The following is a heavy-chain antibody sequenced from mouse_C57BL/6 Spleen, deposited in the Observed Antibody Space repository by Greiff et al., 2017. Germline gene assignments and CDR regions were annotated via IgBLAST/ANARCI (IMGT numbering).Heavy chain of an antibody. CDR3: ARGTYYSNYFAY. D-gene: IGHD2-5*01. J-gene: IGHJ2*01. CDR2: ISDGGSYT. CDR1: GFTFSSYA. V-gene: IGHV5-4*03. Sequence: DVKLVESGGGLVKPGGSLKLSCAASGFTFSSYAMSWVRQTPEKRLEWVATISDGGSYTYYPDNVKGRFTISRDKAKNNLYLQMSHLKSEDTAMYYCARGTYYSNYFAYWGQGTTLPVSS.